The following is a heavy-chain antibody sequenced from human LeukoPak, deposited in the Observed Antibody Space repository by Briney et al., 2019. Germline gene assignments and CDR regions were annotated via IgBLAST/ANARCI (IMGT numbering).Heavy chain of an antibody. Sequence: GSSVKVSCKASGGTFKNYAISWVRQAPGQGLEWMGGILPIFGTTNYAQKFQARVTITADESTSTAYMELSRLRSDDTAVYYCARSPRYFSTGPHNWFDPWGQGTLVTVSS. CDR1: GGTFKNYA. V-gene: IGHV1-69*01. J-gene: IGHJ5*02. D-gene: IGHD3-9*01. CDR2: ILPIFGTT. CDR3: ARSPRYFSTGPHNWFDP.